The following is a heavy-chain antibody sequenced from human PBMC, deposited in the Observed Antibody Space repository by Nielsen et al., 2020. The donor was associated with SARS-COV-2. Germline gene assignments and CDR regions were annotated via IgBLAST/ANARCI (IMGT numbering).Heavy chain of an antibody. D-gene: IGHD6-19*01. Sequence: GESLKISCAASGFTFSDHYMSWIRQAPGKGLEWVSYISSSSTYTNYADSVKGRFTISRDNSKNTLYLQMNSLRAEDTAVYYCARDLSRIAVAGTSDYWGQGTLVTVSS. CDR3: ARDLSRIAVAGTSDY. CDR2: ISSSSTYT. V-gene: IGHV3-11*06. J-gene: IGHJ4*02. CDR1: GFTFSDHY.